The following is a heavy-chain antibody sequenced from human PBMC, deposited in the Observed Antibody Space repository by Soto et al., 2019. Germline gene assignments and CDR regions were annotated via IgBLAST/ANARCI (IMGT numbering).Heavy chain of an antibody. J-gene: IGHJ5*02. CDR3: ARLLESRYFAYNLVNP. V-gene: IGHV5-51*01. D-gene: IGHD3-9*01. CDR1: GYSFTSYW. Sequence: GESLKISCKGSGYSFTSYWIGLVRQMPGKGLEWMGIIYPGDSDTRYSPSFQGQVTISADKSISTAYLQWSSLKASDTAMYYCARLLESRYFAYNLVNPCGQGTLVTVS. CDR2: IYPGDSDT.